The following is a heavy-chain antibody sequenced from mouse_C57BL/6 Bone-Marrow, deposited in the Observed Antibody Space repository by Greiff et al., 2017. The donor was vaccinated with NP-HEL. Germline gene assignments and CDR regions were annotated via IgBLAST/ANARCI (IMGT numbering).Heavy chain of an antibody. CDR1: GFNIKNTY. CDR2: IDPANGNT. Sequence: VQLKESVAELVRPGASVKLSCTASGFNIKNTYMHWVKQRPEQGLEWIGRIDPANGNTKYAPKFQGKAIITADTSSNTAYLQLSSLTSEDTAIYYCASRFITTVVAHWYFDVWGTGTTVTVSS. V-gene: IGHV14-3*01. CDR3: ASRFITTVVAHWYFDV. D-gene: IGHD1-1*01. J-gene: IGHJ1*03.